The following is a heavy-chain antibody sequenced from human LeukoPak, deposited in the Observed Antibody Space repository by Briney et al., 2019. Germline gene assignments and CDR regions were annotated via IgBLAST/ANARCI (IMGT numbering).Heavy chain of an antibody. V-gene: IGHV4-34*01. CDR3: ARGHVVPAATGGIDY. CDR2: INHSGST. Sequence: SETLSLTCAVYGGSFSGYYWSWIRQPPGKGLEWIGEINHSGSTNYNPSLKSRVTISVDTSKNQFSLKLSSVTAADTAVYYCARGHVVPAATGGIDYWGQGTLVTVPS. D-gene: IGHD2-2*01. CDR1: GGSFSGYY. J-gene: IGHJ4*02.